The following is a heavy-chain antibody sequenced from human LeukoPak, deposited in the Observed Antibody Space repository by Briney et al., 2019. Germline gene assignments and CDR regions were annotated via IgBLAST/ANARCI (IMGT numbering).Heavy chain of an antibody. CDR3: ARVVVFGVVSSDYYYYYMDV. CDR2: IYSSGST. CDR1: GGSISSGSYY. Sequence: PSQTLSLTCTVSGGSISSGSYYWSWIRQPAGKGLEWIGRIYSSGSTNYSPSLKSRVTMSVNTSKNQFSLKLISVTAADTAVYYCARVVVFGVVSSDYYYYYMDVWGKGTTVTVSS. J-gene: IGHJ6*03. V-gene: IGHV4-61*02. D-gene: IGHD3-3*01.